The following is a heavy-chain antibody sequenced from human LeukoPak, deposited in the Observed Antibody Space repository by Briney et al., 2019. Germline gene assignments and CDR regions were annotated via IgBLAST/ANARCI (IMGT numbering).Heavy chain of an antibody. Sequence: SVKVSCKASGGTFGNYSISWVRQAPGQGLEWMGGIIPYAQRFQGRLTMTTDESTSTAYMEMSSLRSEDTAVYYCARVLLWFGELRRDADYYMDVWGKGTTVTVSS. D-gene: IGHD3-10*01. CDR3: ARVLLWFGELRRDADYYMDV. V-gene: IGHV1-69*05. CDR2: IIP. CDR1: GGTFGNYS. J-gene: IGHJ6*03.